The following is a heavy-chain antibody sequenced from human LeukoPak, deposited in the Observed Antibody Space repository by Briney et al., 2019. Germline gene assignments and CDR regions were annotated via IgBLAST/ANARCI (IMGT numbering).Heavy chain of an antibody. CDR2: IYHSGST. Sequence: PSETLSLTCTVSGGSIGSRTSYWGWIRQPPGKGLEWIGSIYHSGSTYYNPSLKSRVTISVDTSKNQFSLKLSSVTAADTAVYYCARHFWVGAVRGDPFDPWGQGTLVTVSS. CDR3: ARHFWVGAVRGDPFDP. V-gene: IGHV4-39*01. J-gene: IGHJ5*02. D-gene: IGHD1-26*01. CDR1: GGSIGSRTSY.